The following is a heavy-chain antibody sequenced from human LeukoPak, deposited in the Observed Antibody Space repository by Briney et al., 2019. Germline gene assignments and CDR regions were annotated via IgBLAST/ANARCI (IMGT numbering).Heavy chain of an antibody. J-gene: IGHJ3*02. CDR2: IYYSGST. V-gene: IGHV4-59*01. CDR1: GGSISSYY. Sequence: SETLSLTFTVSGGSISSYYWSWIRQPPGDGLEWIGYIYYSGSTNYNPSLKSRVTTSVDMSKNQFSLKLSSVTAADTAVYYCARVNWGSADAFDIWGQGTMVTVSS. D-gene: IGHD7-27*01. CDR3: ARVNWGSADAFDI.